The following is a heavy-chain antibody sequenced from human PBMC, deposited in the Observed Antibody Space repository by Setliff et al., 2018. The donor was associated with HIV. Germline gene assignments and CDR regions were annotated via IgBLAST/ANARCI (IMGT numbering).Heavy chain of an antibody. J-gene: IGHJ4*02. V-gene: IGHV4-4*07. CDR2: ISSSGIS. D-gene: IGHD6-19*01. CDR3: ARSPRIGVAGEFEY. Sequence: SETLSLTCTVSGGSMNDYYWSWVRQPAGKTLEWLGRISSSGISTYNFSLRSRVTMSIDTSNNQFSLKVNSVTAADTAVYYCARSPRIGVAGEFEYWGQGTLVTVSS. CDR1: GGSMNDYY.